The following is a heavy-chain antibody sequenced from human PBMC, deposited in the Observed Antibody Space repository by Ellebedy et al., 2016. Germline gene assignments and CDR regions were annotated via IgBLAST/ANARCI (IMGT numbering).Heavy chain of an antibody. Sequence: GGSLRLXXAASGFTFDDYAMHWVRQAPGKGLEWVSGISWNSGSIGYADSVKGRFTISRDNAKNSLYLQMNSLRAEDTALYYCAKDIYYGSGRYYYYGMDVWGRGTTVTVSS. CDR3: AKDIYYGSGRYYYYGMDV. V-gene: IGHV3-9*01. CDR1: GFTFDDYA. J-gene: IGHJ6*02. D-gene: IGHD3-10*01. CDR2: ISWNSGSI.